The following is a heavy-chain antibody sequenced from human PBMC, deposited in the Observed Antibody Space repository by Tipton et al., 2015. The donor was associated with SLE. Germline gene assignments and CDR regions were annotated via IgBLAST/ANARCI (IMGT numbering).Heavy chain of an antibody. J-gene: IGHJ3*02. CDR2: INPNSGGT. CDR3: ARPEIFGVVITPVDAFDI. Sequence: QSGPEVKKPGASVKVSCKASGYTFTGYYMHWVRQAPGRGLEWMGWINPNSGGTNYAQKFQGGVTMTRDTSISTAYMELSRLRSDDTAVYYCARPEIFGVVITPVDAFDIWGQGTMVTVSS. CDR1: GYTFTGYY. V-gene: IGHV1-2*02. D-gene: IGHD3-3*01.